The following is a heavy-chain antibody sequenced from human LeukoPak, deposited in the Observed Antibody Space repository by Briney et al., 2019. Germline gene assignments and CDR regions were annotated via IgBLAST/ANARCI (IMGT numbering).Heavy chain of an antibody. CDR1: GYTVTSYY. Sequence: ASVKVSCKASGYTVTSYYMHWVRQAPGQGLEWMAILNPSGGSSSYAQKFQGRATLTRATSTSTVYMELSSLRSEDTAVYYCARDRCSSTSCYADYWGQGTLVTVSS. CDR2: LNPSGGSS. J-gene: IGHJ4*02. CDR3: ARDRCSSTSCYADY. D-gene: IGHD2-2*01. V-gene: IGHV1-46*01.